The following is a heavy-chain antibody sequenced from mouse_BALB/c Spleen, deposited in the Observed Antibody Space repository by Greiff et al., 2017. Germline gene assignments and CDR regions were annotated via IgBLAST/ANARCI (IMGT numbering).Heavy chain of an antibody. Sequence: EVKLMESGPGLVKPSQSLSLTCSVTGYSITSGYYWNWIRQFPGNKLEWMGYISYDGSNNYNPSLKNRISITRDTSKNQFFLKLNSVTTEDTATYYCARDSYGNYVDYWGQGTTLTVSS. D-gene: IGHD2-1*01. CDR1: GYSITSGYY. J-gene: IGHJ2*01. V-gene: IGHV3-6*02. CDR3: ARDSYGNYVDY. CDR2: ISYDGSN.